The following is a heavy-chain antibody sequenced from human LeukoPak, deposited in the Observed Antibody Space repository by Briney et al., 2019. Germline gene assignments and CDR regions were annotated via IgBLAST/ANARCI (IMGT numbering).Heavy chain of an antibody. V-gene: IGHV3-74*01. Sequence: GGSLRLSCAASGFTFSSYSMNWVRQAPGKGLVWVARIGTDGSGTTYADYVQGRFTISRDNAKNTLFLQMNSLRAEDTAVYYCARDKYGGSSNAFDIWGQGTLVTVSS. J-gene: IGHJ3*02. CDR2: IGTDGSGT. CDR3: ARDKYGGSSNAFDI. D-gene: IGHD4-23*01. CDR1: GFTFSSYS.